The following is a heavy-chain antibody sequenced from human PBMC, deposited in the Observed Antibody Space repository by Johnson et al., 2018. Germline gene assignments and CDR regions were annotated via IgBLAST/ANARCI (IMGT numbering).Heavy chain of an antibody. Sequence: QVQLQESGPGLVKPSETLSLACTVSGGSISTYYWSWIRQPPGKGLDYIGNIYYSGSTNYNPSLRSRVTISVDTSKNHFSLKLSSGTAADTAGYYCARALWFGDLHYYMDVWGKGTTVTVSS. CDR1: GGSISTYY. V-gene: IGHV4-59*01. CDR3: ARALWFGDLHYYMDV. J-gene: IGHJ6*03. CDR2: IYYSGST. D-gene: IGHD3-10*01.